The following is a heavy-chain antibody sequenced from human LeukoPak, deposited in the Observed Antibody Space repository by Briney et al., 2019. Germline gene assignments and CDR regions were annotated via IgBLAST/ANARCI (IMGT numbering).Heavy chain of an antibody. CDR2: IYYSGST. D-gene: IGHD4-17*01. CDR1: AGSISSYY. J-gene: IGHJ3*02. Sequence: KSSETLSLTCTVSAGSISSYYWSWIRQPPGKGLEWIGYIYYSGSTNYNPSLKSRVTISVDTSKNQFSLKLSSVTAADTAVYYCARLAPFGTVTTRAFDIWGQGTMVTVSS. CDR3: ARLAPFGTVTTRAFDI. V-gene: IGHV4-59*01.